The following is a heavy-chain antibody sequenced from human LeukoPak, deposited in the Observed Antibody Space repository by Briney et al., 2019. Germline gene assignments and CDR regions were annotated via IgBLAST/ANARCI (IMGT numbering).Heavy chain of an antibody. J-gene: IGHJ4*02. V-gene: IGHV4-39*07. CDR3: ARAYYYGSGSYYKKGGYYFDY. CDR1: GGSISSNSYY. CDR2: IYYSGST. D-gene: IGHD3-10*01. Sequence: ASETLSLTCAVSGGSISSNSYYWGWIRQPPGKGLEWIGSIYYSGSTYYNPSLKSRVTISVDTSKNQFSLKLSSVTAADTAVYYCARAYYYGSGSYYKKGGYYFDYWGQGTLVTVSS.